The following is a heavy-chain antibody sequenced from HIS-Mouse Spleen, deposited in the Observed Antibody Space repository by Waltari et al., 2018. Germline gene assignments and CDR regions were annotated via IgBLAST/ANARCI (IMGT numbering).Heavy chain of an antibody. Sequence: QVQLVQSGAEVKKPGASVKVSCKASGYTFTSYDINWVRQATGQGLEWMGWMNPDNGNTGYAQKFQGRVTMTRNTSISTAYMELSSLRSEDTAVYYCARDIVVVVAARGFDYWGQGTLVTVSS. V-gene: IGHV1-8*01. CDR3: ARDIVVVVAARGFDY. CDR1: GYTFTSYD. D-gene: IGHD2-15*01. CDR2: MNPDNGNT. J-gene: IGHJ4*02.